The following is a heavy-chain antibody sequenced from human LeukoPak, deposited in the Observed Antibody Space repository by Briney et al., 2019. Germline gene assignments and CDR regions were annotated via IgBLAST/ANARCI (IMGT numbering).Heavy chain of an antibody. CDR2: IYYSGTT. CDR3: ARATHTIRADYKPFDF. V-gene: IGHV4-59*11. D-gene: IGHD4-11*01. Sequence: SETLSLTCTVSGGSISSHYWSWIRQPPGKGLEWIGYIYYSGTTNYNPSLKGRVTMSVDTSKDQFSLKLSSVTAADTAIYYCARATHTIRADYKPFDFWGQGTLVTVSS. J-gene: IGHJ4*02. CDR1: GGSISSHY.